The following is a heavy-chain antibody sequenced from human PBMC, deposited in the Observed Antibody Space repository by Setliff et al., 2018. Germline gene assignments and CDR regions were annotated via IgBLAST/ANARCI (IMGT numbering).Heavy chain of an antibody. Sequence: SETLSLTCTVSDDSISSRHYYWSWIRQPAGKGLEWIGHIYTSGSTNYNPSLKSRVTISVDTSKNQFSLKLSSVTAADTAVYYCARDVGSSWFDYWGQGTLVTVSS. D-gene: IGHD6-13*01. CDR2: IYTSGST. CDR3: ARDVGSSWFDY. CDR1: DDSISSRHYY. J-gene: IGHJ4*02. V-gene: IGHV4-61*09.